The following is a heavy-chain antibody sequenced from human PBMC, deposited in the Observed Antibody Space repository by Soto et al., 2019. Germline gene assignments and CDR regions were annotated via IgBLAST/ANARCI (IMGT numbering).Heavy chain of an antibody. V-gene: IGHV1-58*01. Sequence: QMQLVQSGPEVKKPGTSVKVSCKASGFTFTSSAVQWVRQARGQRLEWIGWIVVGSGNTNYAQKFQERVTITRDMAPSTAYMELSSLRSEDTAVYYGAAPSLNYYYGMDVWGQGTTVTVSS. CDR2: IVVGSGNT. J-gene: IGHJ6*02. CDR1: GFTFTSSA. CDR3: AAPSLNYYYGMDV. D-gene: IGHD2-15*01.